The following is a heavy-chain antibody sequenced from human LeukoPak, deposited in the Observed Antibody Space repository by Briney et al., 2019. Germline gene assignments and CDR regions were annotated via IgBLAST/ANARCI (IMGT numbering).Heavy chain of an antibody. CDR1: GFTVSSNY. D-gene: IGHD5-18*01. Sequence: PGGSLRLSCAASGFTVSSNYMSWVRQAPGKGLEWVSVIHSDGSKFYADSVKGRFTISRDNSKNTLYLQMNSLRAEDTAVYYCARERGYTYGTSLYYFDYWGQGTLVTVSS. V-gene: IGHV3-53*01. CDR2: IHSDGSK. J-gene: IGHJ4*02. CDR3: ARERGYTYGTSLYYFDY.